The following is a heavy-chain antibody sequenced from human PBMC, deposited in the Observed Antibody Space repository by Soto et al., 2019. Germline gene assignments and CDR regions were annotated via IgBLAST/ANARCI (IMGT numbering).Heavy chain of an antibody. CDR1: GFTVSSNY. V-gene: IGHV3-66*01. J-gene: IGHJ5*02. Sequence: GGSLRLSCAASGFTVSSNYMSWVRQAPGKGLEWVSVIYSGGSTYYADSVKGRFTISRDNSKNTLYLQMNSLRAEDTAVYYFARFLLGYCSSTSCYGLDPWGQGTLVTVSS. CDR2: IYSGGST. D-gene: IGHD2-2*01. CDR3: ARFLLGYCSSTSCYGLDP.